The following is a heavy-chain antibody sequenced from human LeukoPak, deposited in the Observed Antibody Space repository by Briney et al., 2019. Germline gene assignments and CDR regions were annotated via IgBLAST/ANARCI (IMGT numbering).Heavy chain of an antibody. CDR3: ARTRFDYYWYFDI. D-gene: IGHD3-9*01. CDR2: ISITSSYI. CDR1: GFTFSNYN. V-gene: IGHV3-21*01. Sequence: GGSLRLSCAASGFTFSNYNMNWVRQAPGKGLEWVSSISITSSYIYYADSVKGRFTISRDNAKNSLYLQMNSLRVADTAVYYCARTRFDYYWYFDIWGPGTLVTVSS. J-gene: IGHJ2*01.